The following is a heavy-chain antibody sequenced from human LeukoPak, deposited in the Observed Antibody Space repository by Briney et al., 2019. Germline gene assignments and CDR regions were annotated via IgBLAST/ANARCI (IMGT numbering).Heavy chain of an antibody. V-gene: IGHV1-18*01. Sequence: ASVRVSCKAFGYSFSTTYINWVRQAPGQGLEWMGRICAYNGGTAYAQKFQGRVTMTTDSSTTTAYLHLASLRSDDTAVYYCARGGTYYPCIDYWGQGTLVTVSS. D-gene: IGHD1-26*01. CDR3: ARGGTYYPCIDY. CDR2: ICAYNGGT. CDR1: GYSFSTTY. J-gene: IGHJ4*01.